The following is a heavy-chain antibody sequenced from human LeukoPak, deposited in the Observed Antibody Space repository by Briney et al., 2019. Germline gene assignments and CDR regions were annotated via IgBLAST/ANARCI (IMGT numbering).Heavy chain of an antibody. CDR2: INPNSGGT. V-gene: IGHV1-2*02. CDR3: ATDDGGYYYYMDV. Sequence: ASVKVSCQVSGYTFTGYYMHWVRQAPGQGLEWMGWINPNSGGTNYAQKFQGRVTMTRDTSISTAYMELSRLRSDDTAVYYCATDDGGYYYYMDVWGKGTTVTVSS. D-gene: IGHD3-10*01. CDR1: GYTFTGYY. J-gene: IGHJ6*03.